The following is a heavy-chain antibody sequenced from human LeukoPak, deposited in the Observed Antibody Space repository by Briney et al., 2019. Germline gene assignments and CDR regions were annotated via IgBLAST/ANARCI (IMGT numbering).Heavy chain of an antibody. CDR1: GYTFTGYY. J-gene: IGHJ5*02. CDR3: ARSIVTGGDWFDP. V-gene: IGHV1-2*02. D-gene: IGHD6-13*01. CDR2: INPNSGGT. Sequence: ASVKVSCKASGYTFTGYYMHWVRQAPGQGLEWMGWINPNSGGTNYAQKFQGRVTMTRDTSINTAYMELSRLRSDDTAVYYCARSIVTGGDWFDPWGQGTLVTVSS.